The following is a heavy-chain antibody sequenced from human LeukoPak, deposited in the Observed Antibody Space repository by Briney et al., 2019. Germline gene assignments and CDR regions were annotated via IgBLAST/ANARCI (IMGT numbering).Heavy chain of an antibody. J-gene: IGHJ5*02. Sequence: SETLSLTCTVSGGSISSYYWSWIRQPPGKGLEWIGYIYYSGSTNYNPSLKSRVTISVDTSKNQFSLKLSSVTAADTAVYYCARAGSGYEDWFDPWGQGTLVTVSS. V-gene: IGHV4-59*12. D-gene: IGHD5-12*01. CDR2: IYYSGST. CDR3: ARAGSGYEDWFDP. CDR1: GGSISSYY.